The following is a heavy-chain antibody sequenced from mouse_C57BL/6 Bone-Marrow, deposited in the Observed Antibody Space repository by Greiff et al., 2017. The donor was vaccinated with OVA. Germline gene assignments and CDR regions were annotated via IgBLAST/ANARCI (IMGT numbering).Heavy chain of an antibody. CDR1: GYTFTSYN. D-gene: IGHD2-3*01. V-gene: IGHV1-12*01. J-gene: IGHJ3*01. CDR2: IYPGNGDT. CDR3: VIYDGYYGGFAY. Sequence: QVQLQQSGAELVRPGASVKMSCKASGYTFTSYNMHWVKQTPRQGLEWIGAIYPGNGDTSYNQKFKGKATLTVDKSSSTAYMQLSSLTSEDSAVYFCVIYDGYYGGFAYWGQGTLVTVSA.